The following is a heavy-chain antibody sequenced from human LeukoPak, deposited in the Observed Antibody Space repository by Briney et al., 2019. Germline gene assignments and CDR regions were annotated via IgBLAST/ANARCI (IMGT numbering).Heavy chain of an antibody. CDR3: ARLSGARIAAAGLFDY. D-gene: IGHD6-13*01. J-gene: IGHJ4*02. CDR1: GGSISSYTNY. V-gene: IGHV4-39*01. CDR2: ISYSGIT. Sequence: SETLSLTCTVSGGSISSYTNYWAWIRQSPGERLEWIGSISYSGITHYNRSLKSPVTISVDTPKNQFSLKLTSVTAAGTAVYYCARLSGARIAAAGLFDYWGQGTLVTVSS.